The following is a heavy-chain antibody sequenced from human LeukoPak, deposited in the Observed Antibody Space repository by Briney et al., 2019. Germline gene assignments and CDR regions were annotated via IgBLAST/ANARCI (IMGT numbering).Heavy chain of an antibody. CDR1: GYSISSGYY. J-gene: IGHJ3*02. V-gene: IGHV4-38-2*02. D-gene: IGHD2-15*01. Sequence: SETLSLTCTVSGYSISSGYYWGWIRQPPGKWLEWIGSIYYSGSTYYNPSLKSRVTISVDTSKNQFSLKLGSVTAADTALYYCASCSGGSCYTPGTDAFDIWGQGTMVTVSS. CDR3: ASCSGGSCYTPGTDAFDI. CDR2: IYYSGST.